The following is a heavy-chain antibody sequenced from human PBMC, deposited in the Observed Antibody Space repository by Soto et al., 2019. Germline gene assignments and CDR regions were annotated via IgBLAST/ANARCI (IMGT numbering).Heavy chain of an antibody. CDR1: GVSITTSDHY. Sequence: QVQLQEAGPGLVKPSQTLSLSCSVSGVSITTSDHYWNWGRQRPGRGLEWIGYIDSSGTTYYNPSLKTRLAMSVEPSTNQISLKLSSVTAADTALYFCALGMFMDVWGRGTTVIVSS. V-gene: IGHV4-30-4*01. D-gene: IGHD3-16*01. CDR2: IDSSGTT. CDR3: ALGMFMDV. J-gene: IGHJ6*03.